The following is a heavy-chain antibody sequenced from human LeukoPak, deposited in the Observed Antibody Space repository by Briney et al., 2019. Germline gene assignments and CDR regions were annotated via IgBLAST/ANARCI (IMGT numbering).Heavy chain of an antibody. D-gene: IGHD2-2*01. V-gene: IGHV3-7*01. Sequence: SGGSLRLSCAASGFTFRSYRMSWVRQAPGKGLEWAANIKEDANEEYYVDSVRGRFIISRDNAKNSLFLQMYSLRADDTAVYYCARAGYCTSNSCYSPNFYYMDVWGKGTTVAVSS. CDR2: IKEDANEE. J-gene: IGHJ6*03. CDR1: GFTFRSYR. CDR3: ARAGYCTSNSCYSPNFYYMDV.